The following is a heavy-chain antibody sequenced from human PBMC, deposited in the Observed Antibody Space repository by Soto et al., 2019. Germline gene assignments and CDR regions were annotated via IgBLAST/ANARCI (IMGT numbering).Heavy chain of an antibody. CDR1: GFTFSSYG. CDR3: AKPTPCSSTSCYTEYYFDY. CDR2: ISYDGSNK. V-gene: IGHV3-30*18. Sequence: ESGGGVVQPGRCLRLSCAASGFTFSSYGMHWVRQAPGKGLECVAVISYDGSNKYYADSVKGRFTISRDNSKNTLYLQMNSLRAEHTAVYYCAKPTPCSSTSCYTEYYFDYWGQGTLVTVSS. D-gene: IGHD2-2*02. J-gene: IGHJ4*02.